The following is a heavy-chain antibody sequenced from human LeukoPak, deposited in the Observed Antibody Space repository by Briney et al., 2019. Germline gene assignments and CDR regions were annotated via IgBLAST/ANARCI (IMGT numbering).Heavy chain of an antibody. D-gene: IGHD3-22*01. Sequence: GGSLRLSCAASGFTFSSYAMSWVRQAPGKGLEWVSAISGSGGSTYYADSVKGRFIISRDNSKNTLYLQMNSLRAEDTAVYYCAKSLYYYDSSGYFIYDYWGQGTLVTVSS. CDR3: AKSLYYYDSSGYFIYDY. CDR1: GFTFSSYA. J-gene: IGHJ4*02. CDR2: ISGSGGST. V-gene: IGHV3-23*01.